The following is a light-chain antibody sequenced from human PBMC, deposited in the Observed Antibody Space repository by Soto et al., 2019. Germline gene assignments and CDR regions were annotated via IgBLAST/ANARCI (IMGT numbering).Light chain of an antibody. CDR2: KAS. CDR1: QSIGSW. V-gene: IGKV1-5*03. CDR3: QHYNSYSEA. Sequence: DIQLTQSPSTLSASVGDRVSITCRASQSIGSWVAWYQQKPGKAPKVLISKASTLKSGVPSRFSGSGSGTEFTLTISSLQPDDFATYYCQHYNSYSEAFGQGTKVDIK. J-gene: IGKJ1*01.